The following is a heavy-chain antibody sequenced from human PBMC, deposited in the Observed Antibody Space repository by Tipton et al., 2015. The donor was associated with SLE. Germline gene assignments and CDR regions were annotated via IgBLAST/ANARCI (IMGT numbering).Heavy chain of an antibody. J-gene: IGHJ4*02. CDR3: ARHRYGSGQLGY. CDR2: IYYSGST. Sequence: TLSLTCTVSGGSISSYYWSWIRQPPGKGLEWIGYIYYSGSTNYNPSLKSRVTISVDTSKNHFSLKLSSVTAADTAVYYCARHRYGSGQLGYWGQGTLVTVSS. V-gene: IGHV4-59*08. CDR1: GGSISSYY. D-gene: IGHD6-19*01.